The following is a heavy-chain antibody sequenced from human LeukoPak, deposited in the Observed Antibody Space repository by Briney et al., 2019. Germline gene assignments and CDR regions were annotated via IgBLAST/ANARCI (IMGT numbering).Heavy chain of an antibody. Sequence: GASVKVSCKASGYTFTGYYMHWVRQAPGQGLEWMGWINPNSGGTNYAQKFQGRVTMTRDTSISTAYMELSRLRSDDTAVYYCARDSHKNWGRPYYGMDVWGQGTTVTVSS. CDR1: GYTFTGYY. CDR3: ARDSHKNWGRPYYGMDV. CDR2: INPNSGGT. D-gene: IGHD7-27*01. J-gene: IGHJ6*02. V-gene: IGHV1-2*02.